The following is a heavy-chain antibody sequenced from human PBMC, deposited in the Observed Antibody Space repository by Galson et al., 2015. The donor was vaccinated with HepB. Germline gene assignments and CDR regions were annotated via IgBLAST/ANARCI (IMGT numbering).Heavy chain of an antibody. CDR3: AGSNSLVRGVIPLPDY. Sequence: SETLSLTCTVSGGSISSYYWSWIRQPPGKGLEWIGYIFYSGSSNYNPSLKSRLAIALDTSKNQFSLKLTSVTAADTAVYYCAGSNSLVRGVIPLPDYWGQGTLVTVSS. CDR2: IFYSGSS. CDR1: GGSISSYY. V-gene: IGHV4-59*01. J-gene: IGHJ4*02. D-gene: IGHD3-10*01.